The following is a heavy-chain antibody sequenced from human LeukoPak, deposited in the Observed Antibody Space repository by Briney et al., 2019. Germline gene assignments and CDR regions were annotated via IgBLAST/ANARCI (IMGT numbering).Heavy chain of an antibody. CDR3: ARHITVGGYDY. CDR2: INHSGST. D-gene: IGHD5-12*01. J-gene: IGHJ4*02. V-gene: IGHV4-34*01. Sequence: PSETLSLTCAVYGGSFSGYYWSWIRQPPGKGLEWIGEINHSGSTNYNPSLKSRVTISVDTSKNQFSLKLSSVTAADTAVYYCARHITVGGYDYWGQGTLVTVSS. CDR1: GGSFSGYY.